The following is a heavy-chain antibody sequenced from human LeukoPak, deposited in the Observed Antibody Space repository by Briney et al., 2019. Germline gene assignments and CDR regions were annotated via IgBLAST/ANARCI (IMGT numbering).Heavy chain of an antibody. V-gene: IGHV3-53*01. CDR1: GFTFSSYA. CDR2: IYNDGRT. CDR3: ARGLFLSGYLDAFDI. D-gene: IGHD3-22*01. Sequence: SGGSLRLSCAAPGFTFSSYAMHWVRQAPGKGLEWVSLIYNDGRTYYADSVKGRCTISRDNLKNVLYLQMNSLKVEDTALYYCARGLFLSGYLDAFDIWGQGTVVTVSS. J-gene: IGHJ3*02.